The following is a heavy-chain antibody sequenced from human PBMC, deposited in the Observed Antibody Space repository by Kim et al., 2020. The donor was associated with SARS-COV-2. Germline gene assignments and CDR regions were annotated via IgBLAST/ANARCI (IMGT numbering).Heavy chain of an antibody. CDR1: GFTFSSHS. D-gene: IGHD4-4*01. CDR3: ARLMTTETNFDY. Sequence: GGSLRLSCAASGFTFSSHSMNWVRQAPGKGLEWVSYLSSSSIIYYADSVKGRFTISRDNAKNSLYLQMNSLRDEDTAVYYCARLMTTETNFDYWGQGTLVTVSS. V-gene: IGHV3-48*02. J-gene: IGHJ4*02. CDR2: LSSSSII.